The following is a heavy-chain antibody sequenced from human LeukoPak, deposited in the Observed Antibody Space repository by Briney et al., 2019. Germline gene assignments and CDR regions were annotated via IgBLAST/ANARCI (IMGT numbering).Heavy chain of an antibody. CDR1: GCTLGDYL. Sequence: GRSLRLSCTASGCTLGDYLMSWFRQAPGKGLEWIGFISGGTTEYAASVRGRFTISRDDSTSIAYLQMNSLTTEDTAVYYCSRGSGWLSVYWGQGTLVTVSS. D-gene: IGHD6-19*01. V-gene: IGHV3-49*03. J-gene: IGHJ4*02. CDR2: ISGGTT. CDR3: SRGSGWLSVY.